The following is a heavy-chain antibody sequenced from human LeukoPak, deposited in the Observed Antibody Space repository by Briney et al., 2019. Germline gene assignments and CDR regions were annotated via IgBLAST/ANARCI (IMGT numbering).Heavy chain of an antibody. V-gene: IGHV1-8*01. J-gene: IGHJ5*02. CDR3: ARGPPLCTNGVCYIEGRYWFDP. CDR2: MNPNCGNT. D-gene: IGHD2-8*01. CDR1: GYTFTSYD. Sequence: ASVKVSCKASGYTFTSYDINWVRQATGQGLEWMGWMNPNCGNTGYAQKFQGRVTMTRNTSISTAYMELSSLRSEDTAVYYCARGPPLCTNGVCYIEGRYWFDPWGQGTLVTVSS.